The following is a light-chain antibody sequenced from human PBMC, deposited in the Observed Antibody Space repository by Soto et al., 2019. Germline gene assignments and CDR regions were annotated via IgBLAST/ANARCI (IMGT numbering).Light chain of an antibody. CDR2: ANN. J-gene: IGLJ2*01. CDR3: TAWDDNLSAVV. Sequence: QSVLTQSPSTSATPGQGVGISCSGGGSNIGTFYVSWYQHVPGTAPRLLIYANNQRPSGVPDRFSGSRSGTSASLAISGLRSEDEAYYYCTAWDDNLSAVVFGGGTKVTVL. V-gene: IGLV1-47*02. CDR1: GSNIGTFY.